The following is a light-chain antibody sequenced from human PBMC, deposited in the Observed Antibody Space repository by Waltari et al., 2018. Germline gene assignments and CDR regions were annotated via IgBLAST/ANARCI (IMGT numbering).Light chain of an antibody. CDR2: WAS. Sequence: DIVMTQSPDSLAVSLGERATINCKSSQRLLSNYVNRSYLAWFQHKPRQPPTLLIYWASVREFGVPERFSGSGSGTDFALIISRLQAEDAAVYYCQQYFATPQTFGQGTKVEIK. J-gene: IGKJ1*01. CDR1: QRLLSNYVNRSY. V-gene: IGKV4-1*01. CDR3: QQYFATPQT.